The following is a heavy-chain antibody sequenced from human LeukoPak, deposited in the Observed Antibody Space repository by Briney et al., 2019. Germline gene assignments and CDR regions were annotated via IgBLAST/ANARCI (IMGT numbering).Heavy chain of an antibody. Sequence: ASVKVSCKASGYTFIGYYMHWVRQAPGQGLEWMGWINPNSGGTNYAQKFQGRVTMTRDTSISTAYMELSRLRSDDTAVYYCAREQYYDFWSGYYAWGQGTLVTVSS. D-gene: IGHD3-3*01. CDR1: GYTFIGYY. J-gene: IGHJ4*02. V-gene: IGHV1-2*02. CDR3: AREQYYDFWSGYYA. CDR2: INPNSGGT.